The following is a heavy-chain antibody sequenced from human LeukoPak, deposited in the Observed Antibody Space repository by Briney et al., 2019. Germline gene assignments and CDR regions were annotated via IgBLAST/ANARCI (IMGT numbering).Heavy chain of an antibody. D-gene: IGHD2-15*01. J-gene: IGHJ6*02. Sequence: AAVTVSFKASGGTFINYARSWVRQAAGRGGEGMGGIIPIFGTAKYAQKFQGRATITADESTSTAYMELSSLRSEDTAVYYCASLESTPVVAATIYYYYGIDVWGQGTTVTVSS. CDR3: ASLESTPVVAATIYYYYGIDV. V-gene: IGHV1-69*13. CDR1: GGTFINYA. CDR2: IIPIFGTA.